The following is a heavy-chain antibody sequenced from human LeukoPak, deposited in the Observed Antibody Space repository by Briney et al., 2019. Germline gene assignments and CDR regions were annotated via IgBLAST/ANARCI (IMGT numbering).Heavy chain of an antibody. V-gene: IGHV3-15*01. Sequence: GGSLRLSCAASEFTFNKAWMSWVRQAPGKGLEWVGRVKSDTDGGTTDYAAPVKGRFTISRDDSKNMVYLQMNSLRAEDTAVYYCAKTAGSSGYNAIDYWGQGTLVTVSS. CDR1: EFTFNKAW. J-gene: IGHJ4*02. CDR3: AKTAGSSGYNAIDY. CDR2: VKSDTDGGTT. D-gene: IGHD3-22*01.